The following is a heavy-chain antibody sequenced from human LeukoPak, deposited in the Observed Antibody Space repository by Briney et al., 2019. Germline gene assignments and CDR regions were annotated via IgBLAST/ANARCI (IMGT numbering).Heavy chain of an antibody. D-gene: IGHD6-19*01. CDR1: GYTFTGYY. CDR2: INPNSGGT. J-gene: IGHJ4*02. V-gene: IGHV1-2*02. Sequence: ASVKVSCKASGYTFTGYYIHWVRQAPGQGLEWMGLINPNSGGTNYAQKFQGRITMTRDTSINTTYMELSSLRSEDTAVYYCTRRGGSGWYLPFDYWGQGTLVTVSS. CDR3: TRRGGSGWYLPFDY.